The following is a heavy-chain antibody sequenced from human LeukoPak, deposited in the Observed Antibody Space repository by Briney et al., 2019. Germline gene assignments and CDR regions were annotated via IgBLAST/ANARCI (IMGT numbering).Heavy chain of an antibody. D-gene: IGHD3-3*01. Sequence: GGSLTLSCAASGFTLSSYGARWARPAPGEGRGWVNNIKQDGREKYCVDCVEVRFAMSRDNAKNSLYLQMNSLRAEDTAAYYCARSNDFRSGYLFDYWGQGILVTVSS. J-gene: IGHJ4*02. V-gene: IGHV3-7*01. CDR1: GFTLSSYG. CDR3: ARSNDFRSGYLFDY. CDR2: IKQDGREK.